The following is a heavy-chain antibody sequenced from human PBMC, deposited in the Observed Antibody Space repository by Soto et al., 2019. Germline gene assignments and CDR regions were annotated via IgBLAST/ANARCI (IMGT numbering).Heavy chain of an antibody. CDR3: ARPSRGILTGRYYFDY. D-gene: IGHD3-9*01. J-gene: IGHJ4*02. CDR2: INAGNGNT. CDR1: GYTFTSYA. V-gene: IGHV1-3*01. Sequence: ASVKVSCKASGYTFTSYAMHWVRQAPGQRLEWMGWINAGNGNTKYSQKFQGRVTITRDTSASTAYMELSSLRSEDTAVYYCARPSRGILTGRYYFDYWGQGTLVPVSS.